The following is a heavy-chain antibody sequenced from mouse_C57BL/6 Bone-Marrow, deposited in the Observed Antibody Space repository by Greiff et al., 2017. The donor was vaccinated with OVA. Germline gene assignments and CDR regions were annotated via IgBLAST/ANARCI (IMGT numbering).Heavy chain of an antibody. V-gene: IGHV5-17*01. CDR3: AKSTVVRAMDD. D-gene: IGHD1-1*01. Sequence: EVMLVASGGGLVKPGGSLKLSCAASGFPFSDYGMHWVRQAPEKGLEWVAYISSGSSTIYYADTLKGRFTISRDNAKHTLFLQMTSLRSEDTAMYYCAKSTVVRAMDDWGQGTSVTVSS. CDR2: ISSGSSTI. CDR1: GFPFSDYG. J-gene: IGHJ4*01.